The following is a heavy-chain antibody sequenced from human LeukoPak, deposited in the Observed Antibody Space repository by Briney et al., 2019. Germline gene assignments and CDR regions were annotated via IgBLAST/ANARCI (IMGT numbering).Heavy chain of an antibody. D-gene: IGHD3-3*01. J-gene: IGHJ4*02. Sequence: ASVKVSCKASGYSFTSYYMHWVRQAPGQGLEWMGIINPSGGSTNYAQKFQGRVTMTRDTSTSTVYMELSSLRSEDTAVYYCARDTYYDFWSGYDYCGQGTLGTVSS. CDR1: GYSFTSYY. CDR3: ARDTYYDFWSGYDY. CDR2: INPSGGST. V-gene: IGHV1-46*01.